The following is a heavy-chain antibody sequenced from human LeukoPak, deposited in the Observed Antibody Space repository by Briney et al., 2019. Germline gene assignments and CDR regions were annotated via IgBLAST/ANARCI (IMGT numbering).Heavy chain of an antibody. V-gene: IGHV1-69*13. D-gene: IGHD3-22*01. CDR2: IIPIFGTA. J-gene: IGHJ4*02. Sequence: ASVKVSCKASGGTFSSYAISWVRQAPGQGLEWMGGIIPIFGTANYAQKFQGRVTITADESTSTAYMELSSLRSEDTAVYYCAREDSSGYYYVTPGGVDYWGQGTLVTVSS. CDR1: GGTFSSYA. CDR3: AREDSSGYYYVTPGGVDY.